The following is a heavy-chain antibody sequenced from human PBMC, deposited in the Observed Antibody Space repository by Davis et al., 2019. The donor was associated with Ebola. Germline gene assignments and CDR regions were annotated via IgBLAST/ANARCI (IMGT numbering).Heavy chain of an antibody. CDR3: ARDQAKWDLTSYGMDV. Sequence: PSETLSLTCAISGDSVSNNNAAWNWIRQSPSRGLEWLGRTYYRSKWSNDYAVSVKSRITINPDTSKNQFSLQLKSVTPEDTAVYYCARDQAKWDLTSYGMDVWGQGTTVTVSS. CDR1: GDSVSNNNAA. V-gene: IGHV6-1*01. CDR2: TYYRSKWSN. D-gene: IGHD1-1*01. J-gene: IGHJ6*02.